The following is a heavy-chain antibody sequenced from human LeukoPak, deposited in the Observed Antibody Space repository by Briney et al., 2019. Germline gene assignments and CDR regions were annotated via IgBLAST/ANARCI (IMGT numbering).Heavy chain of an antibody. D-gene: IGHD2-15*01. CDR2: IRRDGTT. CDR3: ARDAGQATPFDY. CDR1: GFTVSSYW. V-gene: IGHV3-74*01. J-gene: IGHJ4*02. Sequence: GGSLTLSCAASGFTVSSYWIHWVRQAPGKGLVWVSLIRRDGTTSFAASVQGRFTISRDNARNTLYLQMNSLAPEDAAVYYCARDAGQATPFDYWGPGTLVTVSS.